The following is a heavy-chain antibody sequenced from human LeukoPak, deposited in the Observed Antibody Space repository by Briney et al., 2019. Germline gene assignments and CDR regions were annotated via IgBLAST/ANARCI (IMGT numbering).Heavy chain of an antibody. J-gene: IGHJ4*02. CDR2: IKQDGSEK. CDR3: AKALSITMVRGVIIPGPPDY. D-gene: IGHD3-10*01. CDR1: GFTFSSYW. Sequence: GGSLRLSCAASGFTFSSYWMSWVRQAPGKGLEWVANIKQDGSEKYYVDSVKGRFTISRDNSKNTLYLQMNSLRAEDTAVYYCAKALSITMVRGVIIPGPPDYWGQGTLVTVSS. V-gene: IGHV3-7*01.